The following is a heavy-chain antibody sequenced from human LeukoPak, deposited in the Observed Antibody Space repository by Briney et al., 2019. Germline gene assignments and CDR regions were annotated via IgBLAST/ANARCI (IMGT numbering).Heavy chain of an antibody. V-gene: IGHV4-59*08. D-gene: IGHD6-13*01. Sequence: SDTLSLTCTVSGGSISSYYWSWIRQPPGKGLEWIGYIYYSGGTNYNPSLKSRVTISVDTSKNQFSLKLSSVTAADTAVHYCARLTPGYSSSWYYYGMDVWGQGTTVTVSS. CDR3: ARLTPGYSSSWYYYGMDV. CDR2: IYYSGGT. J-gene: IGHJ6*02. CDR1: GGSISSYY.